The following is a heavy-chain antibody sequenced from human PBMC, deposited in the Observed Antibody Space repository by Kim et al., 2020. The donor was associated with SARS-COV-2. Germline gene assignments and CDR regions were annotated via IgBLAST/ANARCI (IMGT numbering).Heavy chain of an antibody. CDR1: GVSMSSSHYY. J-gene: IGHJ6*02. CDR3: AREGDYDILTGQYYYYYGMDV. Sequence: SETLSLTCAVSGVSMSSSHYYWGWIRQPPGKGLEWIGNIHHSGSTFHSPSLKSRVAISIDTSKNYFSLKLRSVTAADTAVYYCAREGDYDILTGQYYYYYGMDVWGLGTTVTVSS. CDR2: IHHSGST. V-gene: IGHV4-39*07. D-gene: IGHD3-9*01.